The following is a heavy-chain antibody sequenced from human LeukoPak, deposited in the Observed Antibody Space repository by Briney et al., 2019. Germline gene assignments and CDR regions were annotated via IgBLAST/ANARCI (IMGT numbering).Heavy chain of an antibody. CDR1: GFTFSSYA. J-gene: IGHJ6*02. D-gene: IGHD6-13*01. Sequence: GGSLRLSCAASGFTFSSYAMNWVRQAPGKGLEWVSAISGSGGSTYYADSVKGRFTISRDNSKNTLYLQMNSLRAEDTAVYYCAKGRIDSGSWYYYYYGMDVWGQGTTVTVSS. V-gene: IGHV3-23*01. CDR2: ISGSGGST. CDR3: AKGRIDSGSWYYYYYGMDV.